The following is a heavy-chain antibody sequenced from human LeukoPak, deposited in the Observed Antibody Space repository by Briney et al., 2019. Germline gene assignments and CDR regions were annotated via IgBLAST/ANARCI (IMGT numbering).Heavy chain of an antibody. J-gene: IGHJ4*02. Sequence: SQTLSLTCAISGDSVSSKSAAWDWIRQSPWRGLEWLGRTYYRSKWYHEYAVSVKSRITINPDTSNNQFSLQLNSVTPEATAIYYSATLRTASSIDFWGQGTLVTVSS. CDR2: TYYRSKWYH. CDR3: ATLRTASSIDF. CDR1: GDSVSSKSAA. D-gene: IGHD1-1*01. V-gene: IGHV6-1*01.